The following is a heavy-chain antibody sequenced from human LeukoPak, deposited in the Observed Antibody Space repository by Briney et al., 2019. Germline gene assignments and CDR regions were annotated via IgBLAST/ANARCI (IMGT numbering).Heavy chain of an antibody. CDR2: ISGSGGST. CDR1: GFTFSTYA. CDR3: ASDSGWSPFDY. D-gene: IGHD6-19*01. Sequence: GGSLRLSCAASGFTFSTYAMSWVRQAPGKGLEWVSAISGSGGSTYYADSVKGRFTISRDNAKNSLYLQMNSLRAEDTAVYYCASDSGWSPFDYWGQGTLVTVSS. J-gene: IGHJ4*02. V-gene: IGHV3-23*01.